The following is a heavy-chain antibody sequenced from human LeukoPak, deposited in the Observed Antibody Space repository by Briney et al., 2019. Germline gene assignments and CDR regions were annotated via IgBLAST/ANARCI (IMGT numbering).Heavy chain of an antibody. V-gene: IGHV4-39*01. Sequence: SETLSLTCTVSGVSINSSGYFWGWIRQPPGKGLQWIGSIYYGGSIYYNPSLKSRFTISVDTSKNQFSLNLSSVTAADTAVYHCARLSVLLWVEEAQSHDPWGQGTLVTVSS. CDR1: GVSINSSGYF. D-gene: IGHD3-10*01. CDR2: IYYGGSI. CDR3: ARLSVLLWVEEAQSHDP. J-gene: IGHJ5*02.